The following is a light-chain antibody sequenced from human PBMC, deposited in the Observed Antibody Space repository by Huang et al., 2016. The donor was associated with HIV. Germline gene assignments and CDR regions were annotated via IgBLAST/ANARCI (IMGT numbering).Light chain of an antibody. Sequence: DIQMTQSPSSLSASLGDRVTITCQASQDISNYLNWYRQKPGKAPNLLIYDASNLETGGPSRFSGSGSGTDFTLTINNLQPEDTATYYCQQYDNVPYTFGQGTKLEIK. CDR2: DAS. V-gene: IGKV1-33*01. J-gene: IGKJ2*01. CDR3: QQYDNVPYT. CDR1: QDISNY.